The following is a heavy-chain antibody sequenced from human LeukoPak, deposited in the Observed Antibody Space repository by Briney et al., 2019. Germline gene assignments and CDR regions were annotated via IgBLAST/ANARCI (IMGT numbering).Heavy chain of an antibody. J-gene: IGHJ6*03. Sequence: PGGSLRLSCADSGFTFSDYYMSWIRQAPGKGLEWVSYISSSGSTIYYADSVKGRFTISRDNAKNSLYLQMNSLRAEDTAVYYCARDQDGYNSIPPYYMDVWGKGTTVTVSS. V-gene: IGHV3-11*01. CDR1: GFTFSDYY. D-gene: IGHD5-24*01. CDR2: ISSSGSTI. CDR3: ARDQDGYNSIPPYYMDV.